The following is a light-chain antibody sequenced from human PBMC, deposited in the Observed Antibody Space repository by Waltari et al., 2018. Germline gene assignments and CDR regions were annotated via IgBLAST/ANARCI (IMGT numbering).Light chain of an antibody. CDR3: TSYTTTDTLYV. CDR2: AVS. Sequence: QSALTQPASVSGSPGQSITISCTGTSSDIGSFNYVSWYQQYPGKAPKLIIFAVSNRPSGISDRFTGSKSGNTASLTISGLQAEDEADYICTSYTTTDTLYVFGTGTQVTVL. V-gene: IGLV2-14*03. J-gene: IGLJ1*01. CDR1: SSDIGSFNY.